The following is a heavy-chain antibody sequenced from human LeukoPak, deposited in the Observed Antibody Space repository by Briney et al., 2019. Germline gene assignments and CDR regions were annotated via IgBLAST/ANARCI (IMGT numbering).Heavy chain of an antibody. J-gene: IGHJ4*02. CDR2: ISGRGVSSGSGVST. CDR1: GFTFDNYV. D-gene: IGHD5-12*01. Sequence: PGGSLRLSCAASGFTFDNYVMAWFRQAPGKGLEWVSAISGRGVSSGSGVSTYYADSVKGRFTISRDNSNNTLSLQMNSLRAEDTAVYYCVRDGGVSGYDLLDYWGQGTLVTVSS. V-gene: IGHV3-23*01. CDR3: VRDGGVSGYDLLDY.